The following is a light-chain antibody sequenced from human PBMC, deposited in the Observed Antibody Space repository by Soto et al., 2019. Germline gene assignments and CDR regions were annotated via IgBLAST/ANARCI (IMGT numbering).Light chain of an antibody. CDR2: EGS. J-gene: IGLJ3*02. Sequence: QSALTQPASVSGSPGQSITISCTGNSSDVGSYNLVSWYQQHPGKAPKLMIYEGSKRPSGVSNRFSGSKSGNTASLTISGLQAEDEADYYCCSYAGSSTGGVFGGGTKLTVL. CDR3: CSYAGSSTGGV. CDR1: SSDVGSYNL. V-gene: IGLV2-23*01.